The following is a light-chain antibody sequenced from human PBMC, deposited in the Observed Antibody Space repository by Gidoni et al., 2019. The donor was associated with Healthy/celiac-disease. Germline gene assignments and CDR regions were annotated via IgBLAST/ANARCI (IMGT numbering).Light chain of an antibody. J-gene: IGKJ4*01. CDR3: QQGYSTPLT. CDR1: QSISSY. CDR2: AAS. Sequence: DIQMTQSPSSLSASVVDRVTITCRASQSISSYLNWYQQKPGKAPKLLIYAASSLQSGVPSRFSGSGSGTDFTLTISRLQPEDFATYYCQQGYSTPLTFGGGTKVEIK. V-gene: IGKV1-39*01.